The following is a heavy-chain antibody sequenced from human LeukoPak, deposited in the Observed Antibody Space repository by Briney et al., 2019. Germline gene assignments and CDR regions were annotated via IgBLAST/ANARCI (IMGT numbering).Heavy chain of an antibody. CDR1: GFTFSSYW. CDR3: ARIGIRGFWSGLDAFDI. D-gene: IGHD3-3*01. V-gene: IGHV3-7*01. Sequence: GGSLTLSCAASGFTFSSYWMSWVRQAPGKGLERVANIKQDGREKYYVDSVAVRFTISRDNAKNSLYLQMNSLRAEDTAVYYCARIGIRGFWSGLDAFDIWGQGTMVTVSS. CDR2: IKQDGREK. J-gene: IGHJ3*02.